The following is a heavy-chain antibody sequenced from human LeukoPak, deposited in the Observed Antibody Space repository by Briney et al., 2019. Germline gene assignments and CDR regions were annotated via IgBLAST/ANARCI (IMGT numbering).Heavy chain of an antibody. D-gene: IGHD1-14*01. J-gene: IGHJ4*02. V-gene: IGHV1-69*13. CDR2: IIPIFGTA. CDR1: GGTFSSYA. Sequence: SVKVSCKASGGTFSSYAISWVRQAPGQGLEWMGGIIPIFGTANYAQKFQGRVTITADESTSTAYMELSSLRSEDTAVYYCARGTSQPKTRNFDYWGQGTLVTVSS. CDR3: ARGTSQPKTRNFDY.